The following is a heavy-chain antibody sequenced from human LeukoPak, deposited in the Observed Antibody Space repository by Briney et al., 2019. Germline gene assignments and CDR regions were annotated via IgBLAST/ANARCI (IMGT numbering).Heavy chain of an antibody. D-gene: IGHD3-10*01. CDR1: GYTFTSYD. V-gene: IGHV1-8*01. CDR3: ARGGATRLLWFGELLNWFDP. CDR2: MNPNSGNT. J-gene: IGHJ5*02. Sequence: ASVKVSCKASGYTFTSYDINWVRQATGQGLEWMGWMNPNSGNTGYAQKFQGRVTMTRNTSISTAYMELSSLRSEDTAVYYCARGGATRLLWFGELLNWFDPWGQGTLVTVSS.